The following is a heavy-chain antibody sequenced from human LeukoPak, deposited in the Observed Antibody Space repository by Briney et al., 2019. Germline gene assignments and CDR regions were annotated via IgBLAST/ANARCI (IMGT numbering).Heavy chain of an antibody. J-gene: IGHJ2*01. Sequence: ASVKVSCKASGYTFTSYGISWVRQAPGQGLEWMGWISAYNGNTNYAQKLQGRVTMTTDTSTSTAYMELRSLRSDDTAVYYCARVELDDYGDYYWYFYLWGRGTLVTVSS. CDR1: GYTFTSYG. CDR3: ARVELDDYGDYYWYFYL. D-gene: IGHD4-17*01. V-gene: IGHV1-18*01. CDR2: ISAYNGNT.